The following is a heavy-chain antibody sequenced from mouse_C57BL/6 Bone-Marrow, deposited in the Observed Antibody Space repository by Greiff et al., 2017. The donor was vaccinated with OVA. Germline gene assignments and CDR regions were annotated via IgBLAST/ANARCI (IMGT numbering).Heavy chain of an antibody. CDR3: ARREQLRLRDAMDY. CDR1: GYSFTGYF. CDR2: INPYNGDT. V-gene: IGHV1-20*01. J-gene: IGHJ4*01. D-gene: IGHD3-2*02. Sequence: VQLQHSGPELVKPGDSVKISCKASGYSFTGYFMNWVMQSHGKSLEWIGRINPYNGDTFYNQKFKGKATLTVDKSSSTAHMELRSLTSEDSAVYYCARREQLRLRDAMDYWGQGTSVTVSS.